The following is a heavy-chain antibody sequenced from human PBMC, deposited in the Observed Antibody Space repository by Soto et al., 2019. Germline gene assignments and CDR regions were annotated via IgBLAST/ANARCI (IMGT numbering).Heavy chain of an antibody. CDR2: ISGSGGST. J-gene: IGHJ4*02. Sequence: GGSLRLSCAASGFTFSSYAMSWVRQAPGKGLEWVSAISGSGGSTYYADSVKGRFTISRDNSKSTLYLQMNSLRAEDTAVYYCAKVTDSSGWYETYYFDYWGQGTLVTVSS. D-gene: IGHD6-19*01. CDR3: AKVTDSSGWYETYYFDY. V-gene: IGHV3-23*01. CDR1: GFTFSSYA.